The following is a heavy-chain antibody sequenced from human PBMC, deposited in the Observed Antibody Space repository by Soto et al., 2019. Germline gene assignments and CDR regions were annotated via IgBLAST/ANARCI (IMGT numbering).Heavy chain of an antibody. Sequence: QVQLQESGPGLVKPSQTLSLTCTVSGGSISSGGYYWSWIRQHPGKGLEWIGYIYYSGSTYYNPSLKSRVTISVATSKNQFSLKLSSVTAADTAVYYCAREVLSIFGVVRRKYYYYGMDVWGQGTTVTVSS. CDR3: AREVLSIFGVVRRKYYYYGMDV. J-gene: IGHJ6*02. V-gene: IGHV4-31*03. CDR2: IYYSGST. CDR1: GGSISSGGYY. D-gene: IGHD3-3*01.